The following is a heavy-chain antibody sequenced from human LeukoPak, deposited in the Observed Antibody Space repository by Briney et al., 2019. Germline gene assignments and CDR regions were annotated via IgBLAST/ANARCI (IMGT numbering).Heavy chain of an antibody. CDR3: SRESGAFSPFGY. J-gene: IGHJ4*02. CDR2: ISLSGVT. CDR1: GXSISSTNW. V-gene: IGHV4-4*02. Sequence: KPSETLSLTCGVSGXSISSTNWWSWVRQPPGQGLEWIGEISLSGVTNYNPSLKSRVTMSLDRSKNHLSLTLTSVTAADTAVYYCSRESGAFSPFGYWGQGTLVTVSS. D-gene: IGHD1-26*01.